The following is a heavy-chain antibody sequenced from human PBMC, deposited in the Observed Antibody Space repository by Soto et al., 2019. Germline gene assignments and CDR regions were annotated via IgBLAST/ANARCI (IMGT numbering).Heavy chain of an antibody. CDR1: GYTFTSYY. D-gene: IGHD1-7*01. CDR2: INPSGGST. CDR3: AKSITGTTLAIDS. V-gene: IGHV1-46*01. J-gene: IGHJ4*02. Sequence: RASVKVSCKASGYTFTSYYMHWVRQAPGQGLEWMGIINPSGGSTSYAQKFQGRVTMTRDTSTSTVYMELSSLRSEDTAVYYCAKSITGTTLAIDSWGPGTLVTVSS.